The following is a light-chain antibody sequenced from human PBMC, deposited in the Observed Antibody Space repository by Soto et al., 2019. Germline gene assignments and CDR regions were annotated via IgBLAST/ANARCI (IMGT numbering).Light chain of an antibody. V-gene: IGKV3-15*01. CDR3: QQRSYPST. CDR2: GAS. Sequence: EIVVTQYPATLSVSPGDRATLSCRASQYVSSSVAWYQHKPGQAPRLLIHGASTRATDVPDRFSGSGFGTEFTLTITSLHSEDFGDYYCQQRSYPSTFGQGTRLEIK. J-gene: IGKJ5*01. CDR1: QYVSSS.